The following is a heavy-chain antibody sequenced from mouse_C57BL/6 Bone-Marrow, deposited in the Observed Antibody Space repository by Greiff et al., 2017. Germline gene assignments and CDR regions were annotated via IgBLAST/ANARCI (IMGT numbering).Heavy chain of an antibody. CDR3: ASSPRSSSGLFAY. D-gene: IGHD3-2*02. J-gene: IGHJ3*01. V-gene: IGHV2-6*01. CDR1: GFSLTSYG. CDR2: IWGVGST. Sequence: VKVVESGPGLVAPSQSLSITCTVSGFSLTSYGVDWVRQSPGKGLEWLGVIWGVGSTNYTSALKSRLSISKDNSKSQVFLKMNSLQTDDAAMYYCASSPRSSSGLFAYWGQGTLVTVSA.